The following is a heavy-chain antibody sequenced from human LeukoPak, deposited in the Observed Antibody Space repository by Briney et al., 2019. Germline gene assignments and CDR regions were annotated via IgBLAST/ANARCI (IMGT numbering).Heavy chain of an antibody. D-gene: IGHD6-19*01. V-gene: IGHV4-4*07. J-gene: IGHJ4*02. CDR1: GVAISSYY. Sequence: PSETLSLTCTVSGVAISSYYWSWGRQPAGKGLEWIGRIYTSGSTNYNPSLKSRVTMSVVTSKNQFSLKLSSVTAADTSVYYCARIIYSSGWYSDYWDQGTLVTVSS. CDR3: ARIIYSSGWYSDY. CDR2: IYTSGST.